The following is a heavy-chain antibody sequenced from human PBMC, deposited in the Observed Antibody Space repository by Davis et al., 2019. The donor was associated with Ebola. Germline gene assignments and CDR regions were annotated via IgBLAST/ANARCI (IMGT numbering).Heavy chain of an antibody. CDR1: GFTFSSYG. CDR2: ISYDGSNK. Sequence: GESLKISCAASGFTFSSYGMHWVRQAPGKGLEWVAVISYDGSNKYYADSVKGRFTISRDNSKNTLYLQMNSLRAEDTAVYYCAKGGYTSGKDAFDIWGQGTMVTVSS. J-gene: IGHJ3*02. CDR3: AKGGYTSGKDAFDI. D-gene: IGHD6-19*01. V-gene: IGHV3-30*18.